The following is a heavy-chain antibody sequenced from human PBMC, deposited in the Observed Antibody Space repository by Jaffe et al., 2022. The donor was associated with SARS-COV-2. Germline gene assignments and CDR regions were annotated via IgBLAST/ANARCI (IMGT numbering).Heavy chain of an antibody. CDR2: ISSSSSYI. Sequence: EVQLVESGGGLVKPGGSLRLSCAASGFTFSSYSMNWVRQAPGKGLEWVSSISSSSSYIYYADSVKGRFTISRDNAKNSLYLQMNSLRAEDTAVYYCAGWGGDYYYYGMDVWGQGTTVTVSS. D-gene: IGHD3-16*01. J-gene: IGHJ6*02. CDR1: GFTFSSYS. CDR3: AGWGGDYYYYGMDV. V-gene: IGHV3-21*01.